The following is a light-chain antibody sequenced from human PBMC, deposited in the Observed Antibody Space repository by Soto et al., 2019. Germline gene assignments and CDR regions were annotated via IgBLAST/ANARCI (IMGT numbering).Light chain of an antibody. CDR3: QQYENWPPWT. J-gene: IGKJ1*01. CDR1: QTVSSN. V-gene: IGKV3-15*01. CDR2: AAF. Sequence: EIVMTQSPATLSVSPGNRVTLSCRANQTVSSNLAWYQQKPGQAPRLLIYAAFNRATGIPARFSGSGSGTEFTLTISSLQSEDSAIYYCQQYENWPPWTFGQGTKVEIK.